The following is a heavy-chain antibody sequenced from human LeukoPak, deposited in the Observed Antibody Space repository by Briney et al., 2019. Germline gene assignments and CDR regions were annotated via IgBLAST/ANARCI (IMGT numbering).Heavy chain of an antibody. Sequence: SETLSLTCTVSGDSISTYFWSWIRQPPGKGLEWIGYVYYSGSTNYNPSLESRITVSVDTSKNQFSLKLNSVTAADTAVYYCARTTEDCSSTSCYQYWFDPWGQGTLVTVSS. J-gene: IGHJ5*02. CDR2: VYYSGST. D-gene: IGHD2-2*01. CDR1: GDSISTYF. CDR3: ARTTEDCSSTSCYQYWFDP. V-gene: IGHV4-59*01.